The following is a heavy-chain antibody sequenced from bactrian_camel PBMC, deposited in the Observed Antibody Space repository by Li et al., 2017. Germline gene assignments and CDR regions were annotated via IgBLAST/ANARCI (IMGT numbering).Heavy chain of an antibody. J-gene: IGHJ4*01. CDR1: GSTYSYWYARLC. Sequence: VQLVESGGGSVQAGGSLRLSCVASGSTYSYWYARLCLGWFRQAPGKEREEVGKITRGGSTVYSESVYSGSMKGRFTIPKLNTDNTLYLQMNSLKPEDTAMYYCAADSRTSCAVLKTGRFTFSGQGTQVTVS. CDR2: ITRGGSTV. V-gene: IGHV3-3*01. D-gene: IGHD1*01.